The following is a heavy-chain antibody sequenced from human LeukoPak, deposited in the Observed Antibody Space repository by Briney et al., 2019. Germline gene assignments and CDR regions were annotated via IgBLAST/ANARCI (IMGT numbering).Heavy chain of an antibody. CDR2: MNPNSGNT. CDR3: ARESGYDILTGYGYYHYGMDV. Sequence: ASVKVSCKASGYTFTSYDINWVRQATGQGLEWMGWMNPNSGNTGYAQKFQGRVTMTRNTSISTAYMELSSLRSEDTAVYYCARESGYDILTGYGYYHYGMDVWGQGTTVTVSS. D-gene: IGHD3-9*01. V-gene: IGHV1-8*01. J-gene: IGHJ6*02. CDR1: GYTFTSYD.